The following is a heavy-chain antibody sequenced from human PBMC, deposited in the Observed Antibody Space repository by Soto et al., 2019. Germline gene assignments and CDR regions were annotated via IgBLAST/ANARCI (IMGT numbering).Heavy chain of an antibody. Sequence: GGSLRLSCAVSGVIFSTYVMHWVRQAPGKGLEWVAVILYDGSKEFYADSVKGRFSISRDNSKNTLYLQMNTLRAEDTATYYCSRGTGAAAINTFDIWGQGSLVTVSS. CDR2: ILYDGSKE. V-gene: IGHV3-30*03. D-gene: IGHD6-13*01. CDR3: SRGTGAAAINTFDI. J-gene: IGHJ5*02. CDR1: GVIFSTYV.